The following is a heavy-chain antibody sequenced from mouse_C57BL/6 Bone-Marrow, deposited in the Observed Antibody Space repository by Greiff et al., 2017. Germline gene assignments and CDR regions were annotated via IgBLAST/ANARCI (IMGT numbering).Heavy chain of an antibody. Sequence: EVKLQQSGPELVKPGASVKISCKASGYSFTGYYMNWVKQSPEKSLEWIGEINPSTGGTTYNQKFKAKATLTVDKSSSTAYMQLKSLTSEDSAVYYCARQLSPPYYYAMDYWGQGTSVTVSS. J-gene: IGHJ4*01. D-gene: IGHD3-2*02. CDR3: ARQLSPPYYYAMDY. CDR1: GYSFTGYY. V-gene: IGHV1-42*01. CDR2: INPSTGGT.